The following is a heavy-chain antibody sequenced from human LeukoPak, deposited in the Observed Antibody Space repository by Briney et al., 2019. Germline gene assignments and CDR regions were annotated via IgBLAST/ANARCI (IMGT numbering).Heavy chain of an antibody. Sequence: GGSLRLSCAASGFTFSSYNMNWVRQAPGKGLEWVSSISSSSYIYYADSVKGRFTISRDNSKNTLYLQMNSLRAEDTAVYYCAKGHDYDDPFDYWGQGTLVTVSS. CDR3: AKGHDYDDPFDY. D-gene: IGHD4-17*01. CDR2: ISSSSYI. J-gene: IGHJ4*02. V-gene: IGHV3-21*01. CDR1: GFTFSSYN.